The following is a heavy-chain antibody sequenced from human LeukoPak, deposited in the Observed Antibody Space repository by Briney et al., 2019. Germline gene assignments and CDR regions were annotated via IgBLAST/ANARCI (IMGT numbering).Heavy chain of an antibody. CDR2: INWNGGAT. CDR1: GFTFDDYG. Sequence: RPGGSLRLSCAASGFTFDDYGMSWVRQAPGKGLEWVSGINWNGGATGYAGSVKGRFTISRDNAKNTLYLQMDNLRVEDTAVYYCARVSKPGWFDYYYMDVWGKGTTVIVSS. CDR3: ARVSKPGWFDYYYMDV. J-gene: IGHJ6*03. D-gene: IGHD3-10*01. V-gene: IGHV3-20*04.